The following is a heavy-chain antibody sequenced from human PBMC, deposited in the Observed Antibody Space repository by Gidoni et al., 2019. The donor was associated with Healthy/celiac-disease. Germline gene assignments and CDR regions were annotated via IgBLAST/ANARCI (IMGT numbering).Heavy chain of an antibody. CDR3: ARGDHYGDYVSFDY. Sequence: EVQLVESGGGLVQPGGSLSLSCAPSGFTFSSYWMSWVRQAPGKGLEWVANIKQDGSEKYYVDSGKGRFTISRDNAKNSLYLQMNSLRAEDTAVYYCARGDHYGDYVSFDYWGQGTLVTVSS. V-gene: IGHV3-7*01. CDR2: IKQDGSEK. D-gene: IGHD4-17*01. J-gene: IGHJ4*02. CDR1: GFTFSSYW.